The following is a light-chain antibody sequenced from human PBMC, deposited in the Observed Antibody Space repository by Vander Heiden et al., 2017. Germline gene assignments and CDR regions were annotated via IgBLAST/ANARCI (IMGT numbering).Light chain of an antibody. V-gene: IGKV3-11*01. J-gene: IGKJ3*01. CDR1: QSVNNY. CDR3: QQCSNWPLT. CDR2: DAS. Sequence: EIVFTQFPATLSLSPGERATLSCRASQSVNNYLAWFQHKPGQTPRLLIYDASNRATGVPARFSGSGSGTDFTLTISSLEPEDFAVYYCQQCSNWPLTFGPGTKVDIK.